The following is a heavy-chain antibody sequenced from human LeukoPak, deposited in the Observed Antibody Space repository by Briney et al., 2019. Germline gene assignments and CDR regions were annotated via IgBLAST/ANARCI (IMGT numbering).Heavy chain of an antibody. J-gene: IGHJ4*02. D-gene: IGHD3-22*01. CDR3: ATGEVTFYYDTGGYYSGGYYFDY. CDR2: IYHSGST. CDR1: GYSISSGYY. V-gene: IGHV4-38-2*02. Sequence: SETLSLTCTVSGYSISSGYYWGWIRQPPGKGLEWIGSIYHSGSTYYNPSLKSRVTISVDTSKNQFSLKMNSVTAADTAVFYCATGEVTFYYDTGGYYSGGYYFDYWGQGTLVTVSS.